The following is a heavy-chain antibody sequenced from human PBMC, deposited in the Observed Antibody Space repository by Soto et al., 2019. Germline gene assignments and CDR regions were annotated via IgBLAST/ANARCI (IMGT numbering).Heavy chain of an antibody. V-gene: IGHV2-5*02. CDR2: IYWDNDK. D-gene: IGHD3-10*01. CDR3: ARSLCFGELH. CDR1: GFSLSTTGVG. J-gene: IGHJ4*02. Sequence: QITLKESGPTLVKPTQPLTLTCSFSGFSLSTTGVGVGWIRQSPGKALEWLAIIYWDNDKRYSPSLKSRVTITKDTSKNQVVLTVTNMDPVDTGTYYCARSLCFGELHWGQGALVTVSS.